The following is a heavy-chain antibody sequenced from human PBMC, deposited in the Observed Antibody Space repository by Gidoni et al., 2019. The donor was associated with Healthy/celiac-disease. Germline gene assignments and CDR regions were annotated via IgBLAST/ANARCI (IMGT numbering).Heavy chain of an antibody. Sequence: EVQLLESGGGLVQPGGSLRLSCAASGSTFSSYAMSWVRQAPGKGLEWVSAISGSGGSTYYADSVKGRFTISRDNSKNTLYLQMNSLRAEDTAVYYCATLLGYCSGGSCYRFDPWGQGTLVTVSS. D-gene: IGHD2-15*01. CDR1: GSTFSSYA. CDR3: ATLLGYCSGGSCYRFDP. CDR2: ISGSGGST. V-gene: IGHV3-23*01. J-gene: IGHJ5*02.